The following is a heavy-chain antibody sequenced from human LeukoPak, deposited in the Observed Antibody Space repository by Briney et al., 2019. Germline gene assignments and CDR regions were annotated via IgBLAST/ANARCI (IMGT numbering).Heavy chain of an antibody. D-gene: IGHD2-2*02. CDR3: ARRSRYCSSTSCYTGYYYMDV. J-gene: IGHJ6*03. V-gene: IGHV4-39*01. CDR1: GGSISSSSYY. Sequence: SETLSLTCTVSGGSISSSSYYWGWLRQPPGKGLEWIGSIYYSGSTYYNPSLKSRVTISVDTSKNQFSLKLSSVTAADTAVYYCARRSRYCSSTSCYTGYYYMDVWGKGTTVTVSS. CDR2: IYYSGST.